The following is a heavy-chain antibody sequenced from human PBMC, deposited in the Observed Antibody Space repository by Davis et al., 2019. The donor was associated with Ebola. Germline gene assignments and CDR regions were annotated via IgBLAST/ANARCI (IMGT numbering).Heavy chain of an antibody. CDR1: GFIFTSYS. J-gene: IGHJ3*01. V-gene: IGHV3-23*01. CDR2: VGLSADT. D-gene: IGHD6-19*01. CDR3: AKDTSNVWFDV. Sequence: PGGSLRLSCAASGFIFTSYSMNWVRRAPGKGLEWVSTVGLSADTYYADSVKGRFTISRDNSKNTLHLQMNSLRVEDTAIYYCAKDTSNVWFDVWGQGTMVTVSS.